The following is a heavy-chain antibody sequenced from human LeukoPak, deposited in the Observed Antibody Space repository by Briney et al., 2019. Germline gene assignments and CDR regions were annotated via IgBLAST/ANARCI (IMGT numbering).Heavy chain of an antibody. CDR1: GFTFSSYS. V-gene: IGHV3-21*01. D-gene: IGHD3-3*01. CDR2: ISSSSSYI. CDR3: ARDVTYYDFWSGYSP. Sequence: GGSLRLSCAASGFTFSSYSMNGVRQAPGKGLEWVSSISSSSSYIYYADSVKGRFTISRDNAKNSLYLQMNSLRAEDTAVYYCARDVTYYDFWSGYSPWGQGTLVTVSS. J-gene: IGHJ5*02.